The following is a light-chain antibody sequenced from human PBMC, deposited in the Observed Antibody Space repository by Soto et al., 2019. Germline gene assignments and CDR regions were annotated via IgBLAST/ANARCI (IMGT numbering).Light chain of an antibody. CDR3: SSYTSTSTLGV. CDR2: DVS. V-gene: IGLV2-14*01. J-gene: IGLJ1*01. Sequence: QSALTQPASVSGSPGQSITISCSGTSSDVGGYNFVSWYQQHPGKVPKLMIYDVSNRPSGVSNRFSGSKSGNTASLTISGRQAADEADYYCSSYTSTSTLGVFGTGTKLTVL. CDR1: SSDVGGYNF.